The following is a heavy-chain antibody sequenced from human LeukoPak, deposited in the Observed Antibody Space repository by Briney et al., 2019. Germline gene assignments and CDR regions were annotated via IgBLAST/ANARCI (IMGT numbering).Heavy chain of an antibody. D-gene: IGHD2-2*01. V-gene: IGHV3-15*01. CDR3: TALYCRSTSCYGEYFQR. CDR1: GFTFSNAW. J-gene: IGHJ1*01. CDR2: NKRKTYGAST. Sequence: GGSLRLSCAVSGFTFSNAWMSWVRQAPGKGLEWVGRNKRKTYGASTDYAAPVKGRFTISRDDSKNTLYLQMNSLKKEDTAAYYCTALYCRSTSCYGEYFQRWGQGTLVTVSS.